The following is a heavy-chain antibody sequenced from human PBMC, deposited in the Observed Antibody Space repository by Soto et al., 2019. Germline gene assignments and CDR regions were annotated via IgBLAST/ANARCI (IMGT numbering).Heavy chain of an antibody. J-gene: IGHJ6*02. CDR1: GFTFSSYA. Sequence: QVQLVESGGGVVQPGRSLRLSCAASGFTFSSYAMHWVRQAPGKGLEWVAVISYDGSNKYYADSVKGRFTISRDNSKNTLYLQINSLGAEYTAVYYCARATNWYDAYGMDVWGQGTTVTVSS. CDR2: ISYDGSNK. V-gene: IGHV3-30-3*01. D-gene: IGHD1-1*01. CDR3: ARATNWYDAYGMDV.